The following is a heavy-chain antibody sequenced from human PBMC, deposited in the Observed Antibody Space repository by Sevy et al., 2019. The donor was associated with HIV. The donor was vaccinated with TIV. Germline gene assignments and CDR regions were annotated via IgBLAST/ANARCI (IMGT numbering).Heavy chain of an antibody. CDR3: ARDQHDYAGNVRTGWFDP. CDR1: GFTFSSYA. Sequence: GGSLRLSCAASGFTFSSYAMHWVRQAPGKGLEWVADIIYDGSKKYYADSVKGRFTISRDNSKNTLCLQMNSLRAEDTAGYYCARDQHDYAGNVRTGWFDPWGQGTLVTVSS. D-gene: IGHD4-17*01. J-gene: IGHJ5*02. V-gene: IGHV3-30-3*01. CDR2: IIYDGSKK.